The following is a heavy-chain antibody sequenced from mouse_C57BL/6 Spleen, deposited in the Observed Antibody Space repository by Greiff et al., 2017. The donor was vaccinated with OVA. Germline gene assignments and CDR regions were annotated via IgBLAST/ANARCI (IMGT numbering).Heavy chain of an antibody. V-gene: IGHV5-17*01. D-gene: IGHD1-2*01. CDR1: GFTFSDYG. J-gene: IGHJ3*01. CDR3: ARLNGYEFAY. CDR2: ISSGSSTI. Sequence: EVQLQESGGGLVKPGGSLKLSCAASGFTFSDYGMHWVRQAPEKGLEWVAYISSGSSTIYYADTVKGRFTISRDNAKNTLYLQMTSLRSEDTAMYYCARLNGYEFAYWGQGTLVTVSA.